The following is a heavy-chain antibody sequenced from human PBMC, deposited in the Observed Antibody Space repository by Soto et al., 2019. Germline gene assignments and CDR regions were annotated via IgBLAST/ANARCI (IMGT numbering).Heavy chain of an antibody. CDR2: IYTSGST. CDR3: AREESYDFWSGYSYFDY. Sequence: PSETLSLTCTVSGGSISSYYWSWIRQPAGKGLEWIGRIYTSGSTNYNPSLKSRVTMSVDTSKNQFSLKLSSVTAADTAVYYCAREESYDFWSGYSYFDYWGQGTLVTVSS. J-gene: IGHJ4*02. D-gene: IGHD3-3*01. V-gene: IGHV4-4*07. CDR1: GGSISSYY.